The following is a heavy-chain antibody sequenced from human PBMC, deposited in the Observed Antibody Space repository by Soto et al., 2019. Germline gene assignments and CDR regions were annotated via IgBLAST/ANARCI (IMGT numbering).Heavy chain of an antibody. V-gene: IGHV3-23*01. CDR3: AKLGVRTTTVNIDAFDI. CDR2: IDRRGDYT. Sequence: GGSLRLSCAVSGFPFSDNTMSWVRQAPGRGLEWVSTIDRRGDYTYYADSVKGRFLISRDDSKNMVYLQMDSLRAEDTAVYFCAKLGVRTTTVNIDAFDIWGQGTLVTVSS. CDR1: GFPFSDNT. J-gene: IGHJ3*02. D-gene: IGHD3-10*01.